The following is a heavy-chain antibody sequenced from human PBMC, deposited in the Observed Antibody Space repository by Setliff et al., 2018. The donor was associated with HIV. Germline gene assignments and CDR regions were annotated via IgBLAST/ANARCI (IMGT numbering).Heavy chain of an antibody. Sequence: PGGSLRLSCAASGFTFSGYSMNWVRQAPGKGLEWVSYISSSGTSIYYADSVKGRFTSSRDNAKNSLYLQMNSLRAEDTAFYYCARGRVPGNCWGQGTLVTVSS. D-gene: IGHD2-2*01. CDR2: ISSSGTSI. CDR1: GFTFSGYS. CDR3: ARGRVPGNC. J-gene: IGHJ4*02. V-gene: IGHV3-48*03.